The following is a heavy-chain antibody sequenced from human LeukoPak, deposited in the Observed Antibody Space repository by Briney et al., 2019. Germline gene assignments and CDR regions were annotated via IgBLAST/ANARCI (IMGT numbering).Heavy chain of an antibody. V-gene: IGHV3-23*01. J-gene: IGHJ3*02. Sequence: PGGSLRLSCAASGFTFSSFAMSWVRQAPGQGLDWVSAISGGSDNTYYADSVKGRFTISRDNSKNTLDLHMSSLTADDTAVYYCANMQLVKGVFEIWGQGTRVTVSS. CDR2: ISGGSDNT. CDR3: ANMQLVKGVFEI. CDR1: GFTFSSFA. D-gene: IGHD6-13*01.